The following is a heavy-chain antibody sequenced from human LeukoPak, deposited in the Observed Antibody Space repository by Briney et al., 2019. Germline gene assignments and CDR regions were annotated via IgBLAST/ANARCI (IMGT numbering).Heavy chain of an antibody. J-gene: IGHJ4*02. V-gene: IGHV4-39*01. Sequence: SETLSLTCKVSGGSIGTSTYSWGWIRQAPGKGLEWIGSIYKDGKTYYSSSLKSRVSISVDTSKNQFFLTLNFVTTTDTAVYFCARLLSHYYHGSGSDYWGQGTLVTVSS. CDR1: GGSIGTSTYS. CDR3: ARLLSHYYHGSGSDY. CDR2: IYKDGKT. D-gene: IGHD3-10*01.